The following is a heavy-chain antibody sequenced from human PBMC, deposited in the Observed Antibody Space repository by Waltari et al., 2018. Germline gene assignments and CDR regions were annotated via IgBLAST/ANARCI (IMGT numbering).Heavy chain of an antibody. D-gene: IGHD4-17*01. CDR2: IYTRGST. V-gene: IGHV4-61*09. CDR1: GGSISSGSYY. Sequence: QVQLQESGPGLVKPSQTLSLTCTVSGGSISSGSYYWSWIRQPAGKGLEWIGYIYTRGSTNYNPSLKSRVTISVDTSKNQFSLKLSSVTAADTAVYYCAREAMTTVTTFAFDIWGQGTMVTVSS. CDR3: AREAMTTVTTFAFDI. J-gene: IGHJ3*02.